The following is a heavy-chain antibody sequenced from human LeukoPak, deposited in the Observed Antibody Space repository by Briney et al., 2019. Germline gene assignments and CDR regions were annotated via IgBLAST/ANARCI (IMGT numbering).Heavy chain of an antibody. J-gene: IGHJ5*02. CDR1: GGTFSSYA. Sequence: SVKVSFKASGGTFSSYAISWVRQAPGQGLEWMGGIIPIFGTANYAQKFQGRVTITADESTSTAYMELSSLRSEDTAVYYCASCSGGSCYRDNWFDPWGQGTLVTVSS. D-gene: IGHD2-15*01. CDR2: IIPIFGTA. V-gene: IGHV1-69*13. CDR3: ASCSGGSCYRDNWFDP.